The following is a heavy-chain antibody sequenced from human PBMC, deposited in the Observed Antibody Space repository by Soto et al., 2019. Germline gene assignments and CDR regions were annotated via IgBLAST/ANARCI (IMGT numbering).Heavy chain of an antibody. Sequence: GESLKISCKGSGYSFTKYWIGWVRQMPGKGLEWMGIIYPGDSDTRYSPSFQGQVTISADKSISTAYLQWSSLKASDTAMYYCARGPNDILTGYYNLHFDYWGQGTLVTVSS. CDR3: ARGPNDILTGYYNLHFDY. D-gene: IGHD3-9*01. V-gene: IGHV5-51*01. J-gene: IGHJ4*02. CDR1: GYSFTKYW. CDR2: IYPGDSDT.